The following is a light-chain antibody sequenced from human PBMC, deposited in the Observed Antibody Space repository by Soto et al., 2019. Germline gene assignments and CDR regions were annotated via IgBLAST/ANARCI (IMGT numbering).Light chain of an antibody. CDR2: KAS. CDR1: QSGSGW. V-gene: IGKV1-5*03. CDR3: QHYNNYPRT. J-gene: IGKJ1*01. Sequence: DIQMTQSPSTLSASVGDRVTITCRASQSGSGWLAWYQQKPGKAPKLLIYKASSLESGVPSRFSGSGSGTEFSLTISSLQPDDFATYYCQHYNNYPRTFGQGTKVELK.